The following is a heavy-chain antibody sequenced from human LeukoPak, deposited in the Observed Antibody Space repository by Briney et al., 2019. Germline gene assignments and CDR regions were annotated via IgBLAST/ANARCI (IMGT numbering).Heavy chain of an antibody. CDR2: IYYSGST. D-gene: IGHD1-1*01. CDR1: GGSIRNSSFF. J-gene: IGHJ4*02. Sequence: SETLSLTCTVSGGSIRNSSFFWGWVRQSPGKGLEWIASIYYSGSTYYNPSLKSRVTITLDTSKNQFSLTLNSVTAADTAVYYCARRSTTGTPFDYWGQGTLVTVSS. CDR3: ARRSTTGTPFDY. V-gene: IGHV4-39*01.